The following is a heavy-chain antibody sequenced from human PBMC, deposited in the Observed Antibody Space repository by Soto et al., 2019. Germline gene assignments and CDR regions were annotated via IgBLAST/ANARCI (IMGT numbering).Heavy chain of an antibody. J-gene: IGHJ6*03. CDR1: GFTFGGSA. V-gene: IGHV3-73*01. CDR2: IRSKANSYAT. Sequence: GGSLRLSSAASGFTFGGSAMHWVRQASGKGLEWVGRIRSKANSYATAYAASVKGRFTISRDDSKNTAYLQMNSLKTEDTAVYYCTREYYDFPNSKFNYYYYMDVWGKGTTVTVSS. CDR3: TREYYDFPNSKFNYYYYMDV. D-gene: IGHD3-3*01.